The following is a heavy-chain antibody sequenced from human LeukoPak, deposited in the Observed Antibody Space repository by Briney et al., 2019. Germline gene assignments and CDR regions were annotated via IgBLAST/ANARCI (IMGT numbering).Heavy chain of an antibody. D-gene: IGHD6-13*01. V-gene: IGHV4-61*01. CDR2: IYYSGSA. CDR1: GVSVSSGSYY. CDR3: AREPISSSWSDDAFDI. Sequence: SETLSLTCAVSGVSVSSGSYYWSWIRQPPGKGLEWIGYIYYSGSANYNPSLKSRVTISVDTSKNQLTAADTAVYYCAREPISSSWSDDAFDIWGQGTMVTVSS. J-gene: IGHJ3*02.